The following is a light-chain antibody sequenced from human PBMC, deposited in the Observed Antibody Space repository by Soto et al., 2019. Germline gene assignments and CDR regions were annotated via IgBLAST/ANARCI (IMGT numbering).Light chain of an antibody. CDR1: QSVSSSY. J-gene: IGKJ1*01. Sequence: EIVLTQSPGTLSLSPGERATLSCRASQSVSSSYLAWYQQKPGQAPRLLIYGASTRATGIPARFSGSGSGTEFTLTISSLQSEDFAVYYCQQYNNWPPLFGQGTKVDIK. CDR2: GAS. CDR3: QQYNNWPPL. V-gene: IGKV3-15*01.